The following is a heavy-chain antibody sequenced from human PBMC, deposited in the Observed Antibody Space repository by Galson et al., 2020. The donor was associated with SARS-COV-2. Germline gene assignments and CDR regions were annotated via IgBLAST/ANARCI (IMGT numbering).Heavy chain of an antibody. J-gene: IGHJ6*02. D-gene: IGHD5-18*01. CDR1: GFPFSTYS. CDR3: ARDEGIRGYNYGRLYYGMDV. Sequence: KLGESLKISCAASGFPFSTYSLNWVRLAPGKGLEWVSSISTSSSYTYYADSVKGRFSISRDNPRNSLYLQMNSLRAEDTAVYYCARDEGIRGYNYGRLYYGMDVWGQGTTVTVSS. V-gene: IGHV3-21*01. CDR2: ISTSSSYT.